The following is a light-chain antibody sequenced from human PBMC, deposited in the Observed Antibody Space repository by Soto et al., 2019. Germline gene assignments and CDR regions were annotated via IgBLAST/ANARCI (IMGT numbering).Light chain of an antibody. J-gene: IGLJ1*01. CDR1: SSDVGGYNY. CDR3: SSYTSSILYV. CDR2: DVS. V-gene: IGLV2-14*01. Sequence: QSVLTQPASVSGSPGQSITISCTGTSSDVGGYNYVSWYQQHPGKAPKLMIYDVSNRPSGVSSRFSGSKSGNTASLTISGLQAEDEADYYCSSYTSSILYVFGTGTKVTVL.